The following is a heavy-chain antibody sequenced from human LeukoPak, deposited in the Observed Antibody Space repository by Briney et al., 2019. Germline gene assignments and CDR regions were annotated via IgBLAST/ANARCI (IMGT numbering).Heavy chain of an antibody. V-gene: IGHV4-34*01. CDR2: INHSGST. Sequence: SETLSLTCAVYGGSFSGYYWSWIRQPPGKGLEWIGEINHSGSTNYNPSLKSRVTISVDTSKNQFSLKLSSVTAADTAVYYCARGYSSGWDPFGYYHYYGMDVWGQGTTVTVSS. J-gene: IGHJ6*02. CDR1: GGSFSGYY. CDR3: ARGYSSGWDPFGYYHYYGMDV. D-gene: IGHD6-19*01.